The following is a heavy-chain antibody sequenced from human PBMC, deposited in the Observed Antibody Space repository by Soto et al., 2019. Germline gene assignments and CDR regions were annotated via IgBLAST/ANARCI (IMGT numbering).Heavy chain of an antibody. CDR3: AAGCETVVGTTYYHYGLDV. Sequence: HLQESGSGLVKPLETLTLTCAVSGASVSGGGYSWNWIRQSPGKGMEWIGYIDHFGSIYYKPSLNSRVTNSVDRFKNQFSLKLNSVTAAATAVYFCAAGCETVVGTTYYHYGLDVWGLGTTVTVSS. CDR1: GASVSGGGYS. V-gene: IGHV4-30-2*06. CDR2: IDHFGSI. D-gene: IGHD1-26*01. J-gene: IGHJ6*02.